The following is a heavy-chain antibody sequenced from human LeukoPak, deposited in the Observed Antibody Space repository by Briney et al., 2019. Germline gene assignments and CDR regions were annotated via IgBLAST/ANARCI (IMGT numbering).Heavy chain of an antibody. CDR2: IIPIFGTA. D-gene: IGHD3/OR15-3a*01. CDR1: GGTFSSYA. V-gene: IGHV1-69*01. Sequence: PVKVSCKASGGTFSSYAISWVRQAPGQGLEWMGGIIPIFGTANYAQKFQGRVTITAGESTSTAYMELSSLRSEDTAVYYCAREGYDFWTGSTRYFAYWGQGTLVTVSS. CDR3: AREGYDFWTGSTRYFAY. J-gene: IGHJ4*02.